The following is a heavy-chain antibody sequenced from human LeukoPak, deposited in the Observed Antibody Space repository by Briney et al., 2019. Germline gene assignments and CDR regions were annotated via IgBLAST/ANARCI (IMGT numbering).Heavy chain of an antibody. J-gene: IGHJ4*02. Sequence: PGGSLRLSCVGSGFTFRSHAMSWVRQAPEKGLEFVSGIYENGGTTYYADSVKGRFSISRDNSKNTLYLQMDSLRGEDTAVYYCAKDFRIGYSAHFDYWGQGALVTVPP. CDR3: AKDFRIGYSAHFDY. D-gene: IGHD2-21*01. CDR2: IYENGGTT. CDR1: GFTFRSHA. V-gene: IGHV3-23*01.